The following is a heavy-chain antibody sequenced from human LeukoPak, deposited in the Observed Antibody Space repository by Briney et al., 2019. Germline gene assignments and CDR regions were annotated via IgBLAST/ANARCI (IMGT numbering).Heavy chain of an antibody. D-gene: IGHD6-19*01. V-gene: IGHV4-59*01. CDR2: IYYTGSA. Sequence: SETLSLTCTVSGGSISSYYWTWIRQPPEKGLEWIGCIYYTGSAYYNPSLKSRVTISVDTSNNQFSLKLSSVTVADTAVYFCARVPPYSSGRGGFDPWGQGTLVTVSS. CDR3: ARVPPYSSGRGGFDP. CDR1: GGSISSYY. J-gene: IGHJ5*02.